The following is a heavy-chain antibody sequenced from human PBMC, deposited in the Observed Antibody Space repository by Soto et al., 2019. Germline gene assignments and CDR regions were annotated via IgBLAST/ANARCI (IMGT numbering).Heavy chain of an antibody. CDR3: TGLWFGETFNY. CDR2: IKNKNDGGTT. J-gene: IGHJ4*01. D-gene: IGHD3-10*01. V-gene: IGHV3-15*07. Sequence: EAELVESGGGLVKPGGSLTLSCAASGFSFKTAWMNWVRQAPGKGLEWVGRIKNKNDGGTTDYAAFVQGRFTISRDAPENTLDLHMTCLKTEDSAVYFCTGLWFGETFNYWGQGSLVTVSS. CDR1: GFSFKTAW.